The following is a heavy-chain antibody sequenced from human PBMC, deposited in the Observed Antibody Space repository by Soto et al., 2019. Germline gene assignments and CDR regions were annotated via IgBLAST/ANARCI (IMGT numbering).Heavy chain of an antibody. CDR2: ISTSSSYI. Sequence: GGSLRLSCAASGFTFSTYSMNWVRQAPGKGLEWVSSISTSSSYIYYADSVKGRFTISRDNSKNTLYLQMNSLRAEDTAVYYCAPSHPLAKPPAYWGQGTLVTVSS. CDR1: GFTFSTYS. CDR3: APSHPLAKPPAY. D-gene: IGHD5-12*01. J-gene: IGHJ4*02. V-gene: IGHV3-21*01.